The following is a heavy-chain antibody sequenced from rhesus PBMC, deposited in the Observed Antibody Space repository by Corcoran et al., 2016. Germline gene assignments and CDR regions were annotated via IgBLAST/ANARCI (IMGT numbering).Heavy chain of an antibody. CDR1: GFTVSSYG. CDR3: ARTDSASDY. CDR2: MSYHGSKK. V-gene: IGHV3-54*02. D-gene: IGHD3-3*01. J-gene: IGHJ4*01. Sequence: EVQLVESGGGLVQPGGSLSRSCDASGFTVSSYGVLWVRPAPGKGLEGGAVMSYHGSKKFYADSVKDRFTISRDNSKNMLYLQMNNLKLEGAAVYCCARTDSASDYWGQGVLVTVSS.